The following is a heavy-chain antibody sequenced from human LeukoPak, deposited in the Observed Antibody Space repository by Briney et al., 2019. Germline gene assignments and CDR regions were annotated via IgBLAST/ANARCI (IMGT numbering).Heavy chain of an antibody. CDR1: GYTFTSYG. CDR3: GRKSRINSVRGDDAFDI. CDR2: ISAYNGNT. Sequence: ASVKLSCKASGYTFTSYGISWVRQAPGQGLEWMGWISAYNGNTNYAQELQGRVTIAKDTSKSKAYMELRSLRSDDAAVYYCGRKSRINSVRGDDAFDIWGQGTMVTVSS. D-gene: IGHD3-10*01. J-gene: IGHJ3*02. V-gene: IGHV1-18*01.